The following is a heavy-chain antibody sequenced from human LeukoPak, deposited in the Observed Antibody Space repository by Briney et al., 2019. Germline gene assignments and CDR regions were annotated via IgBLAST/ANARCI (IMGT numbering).Heavy chain of an antibody. CDR3: AKSQSIPDYYYYGMDV. D-gene: IGHD2-2*02. CDR1: GFTFSSYA. V-gene: IGHV3-23*01. J-gene: IGHJ6*02. Sequence: PGGSLRLSCAASGFTFSSYAMSWVRQAPGKGLEWVSVISGSGGSTYYADSVKGRFTISRDNSKNTLYLQMNSLRAEDTAVYSCAKSQSIPDYYYYGMDVWGQGTTVTVSS. CDR2: ISGSGGST.